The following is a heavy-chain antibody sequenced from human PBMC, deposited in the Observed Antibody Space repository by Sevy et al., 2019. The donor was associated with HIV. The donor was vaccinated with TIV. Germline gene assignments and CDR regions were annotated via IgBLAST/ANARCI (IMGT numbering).Heavy chain of an antibody. V-gene: IGHV3-48*02. Sequence: GGSLRLSCAASGFTFSSYSMNWVRQAPGKGLEWVSYISSSSSTIYYADSVKGRFTISRDNAKNSLYLQMNSLRDEDTAVYYCARERRAMVRGVINYGMDVWGQGTTVTVSS. CDR3: ARERRAMVRGVINYGMDV. D-gene: IGHD3-10*01. CDR2: ISSSSSTI. J-gene: IGHJ6*02. CDR1: GFTFSSYS.